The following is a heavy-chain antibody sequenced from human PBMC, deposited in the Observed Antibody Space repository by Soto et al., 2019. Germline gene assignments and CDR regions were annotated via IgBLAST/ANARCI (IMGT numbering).Heavy chain of an antibody. CDR2: VSHSGNT. D-gene: IGHD7-27*01. J-gene: IGHJ4*02. CDR3: ARAKLESTGWHQFDI. CDR1: GGSFTGHF. V-gene: IGHV4-34*01. Sequence: PSETLSLTCTLSGGSFTGHFWSWVRQPPGKGLEWIGEVSHSGNTKYYTSLRSRVTLSVDSSKNQISLALTSVTAADTAVYYYARAKLESTGWHQFDIWGQGTLVTVSS.